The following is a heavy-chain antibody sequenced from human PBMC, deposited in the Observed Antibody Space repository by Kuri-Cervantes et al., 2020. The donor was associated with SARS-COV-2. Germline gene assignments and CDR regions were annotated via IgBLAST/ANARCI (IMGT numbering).Heavy chain of an antibody. CDR2: VYYSGST. CDR1: GGSISSFY. V-gene: IGHV4-59*01. Sequence: SETLSLTCTVSGGSISSFYWTWIRQPPGTGLEGIGNVYYSGSTNYNPSLKSRVTISVDTSKNQFSLKLSSVTAADTAIYYCAREEPVYSNYDGGFDTWGQGTLVTVSS. D-gene: IGHD4-11*01. J-gene: IGHJ3*02. CDR3: AREEPVYSNYDGGFDT.